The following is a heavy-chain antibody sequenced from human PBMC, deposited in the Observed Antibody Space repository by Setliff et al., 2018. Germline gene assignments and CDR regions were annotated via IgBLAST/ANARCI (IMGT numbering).Heavy chain of an antibody. V-gene: IGHV3-21*04. CDR1: GFTFSSYS. CDR2: ISSSSSYI. J-gene: IGHJ5*02. CDR3: ARIDATIFAATGPFDP. Sequence: GGSLRLSCAASGFTFSSYSMNWVRQAPGKGLEWVSSISSSSSYIYYADSVKGRFTISRDNAKNSLYLQMNSLRDEDTAIYYCARIDATIFAATGPFDPWGQGTLVTVSS. D-gene: IGHD3-3*01.